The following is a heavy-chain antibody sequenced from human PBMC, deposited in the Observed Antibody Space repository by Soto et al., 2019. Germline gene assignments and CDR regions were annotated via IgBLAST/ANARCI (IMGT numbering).Heavy chain of an antibody. CDR3: ARGGVGWELRTYYFDY. CDR2: TYYRSKWYN. V-gene: IGHV6-1*01. CDR1: GDSVSSNSAA. Sequence: LSLTCVISGDSVSSNSAAWNWIRQSPSRGLEWLGRTYYRSKWYNDYAVSVKSRITINPDTSKNQFSLQLNSVTPEDTAVYYCARGGVGWELRTYYFDYWGQGTLVTVSS. D-gene: IGHD1-26*01. J-gene: IGHJ4*02.